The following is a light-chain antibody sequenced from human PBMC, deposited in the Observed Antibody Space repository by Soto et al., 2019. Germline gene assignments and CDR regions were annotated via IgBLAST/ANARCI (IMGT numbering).Light chain of an antibody. CDR3: QQRSNWPPVIT. V-gene: IGKV3-11*01. Sequence: EIVFTQSPATLSLSPGERATLSCRASQSFSSYLAWYQQKPGQVPRLLIYDASKRATGIPAMFSGRGSGTDFTLTISSLEPEDFAVYSCQQRSNWPPVITFGQGTRLEIK. J-gene: IGKJ5*01. CDR2: DAS. CDR1: QSFSSY.